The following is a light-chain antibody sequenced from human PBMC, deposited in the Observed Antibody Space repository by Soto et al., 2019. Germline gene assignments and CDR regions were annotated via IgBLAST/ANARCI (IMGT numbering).Light chain of an antibody. V-gene: IGLV2-14*01. CDR1: SSDVGGYNY. CDR3: FSFTRSSTWV. J-gene: IGLJ3*02. CDR2: EVS. Sequence: QSALTQSASVSGSPGQSITISCTGTSSDVGGYNYVSWSQQHPGKAPKLVIYEVSNRPSGVSNRFSGSKSGNTASLTISGLQAEDEADYYCFSFTRSSTWVFGGGTKLTVL.